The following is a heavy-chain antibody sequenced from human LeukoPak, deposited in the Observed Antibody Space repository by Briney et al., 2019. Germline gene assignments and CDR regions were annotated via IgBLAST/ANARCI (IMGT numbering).Heavy chain of an antibody. V-gene: IGHV1-46*03. J-gene: IGHJ5*02. D-gene: IGHD3-3*01. CDR1: GYTFTSYY. Sequence: ASVKVSCKASGYTFTSYYMHWVRQAPRQGLEWMGIINPSGGRTSYAQKFQSSVTMTRDTTTSTVYMELSSLRSEDTAVSYCARVGLVWSGYWFDPWGQGTLVTVSS. CDR3: ARVGLVWSGYWFDP. CDR2: INPSGGRT.